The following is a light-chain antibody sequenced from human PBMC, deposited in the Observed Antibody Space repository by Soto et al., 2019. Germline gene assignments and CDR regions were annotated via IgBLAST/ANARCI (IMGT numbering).Light chain of an antibody. V-gene: IGKV1-5*03. J-gene: IGKJ4*01. Sequence: DVQMTQSPSTPSASVGDRVTITCRASQNVNTWLAWYQQKPGRAPNLLIHKASTLETGVPSRFSGSGSGTEFTLSISSLQPDDFATYYCHQYDSAPLTFGGGTKVEI. CDR3: HQYDSAPLT. CDR1: QNVNTW. CDR2: KAS.